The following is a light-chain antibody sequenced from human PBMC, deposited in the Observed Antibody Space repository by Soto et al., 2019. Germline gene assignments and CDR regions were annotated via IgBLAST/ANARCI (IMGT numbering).Light chain of an antibody. CDR2: DAS. CDR3: QQRSNWLT. CDR1: QSVSSY. J-gene: IGKJ4*01. Sequence: ETVLTQSPGTLCFSPGERATLSCRASQSVSSYLAWYQQKPGQAPRLLIYDASNRATGIPARFSGSGSGTDFTLTISSLEPEDFAVYYCQQRSNWLTFGGGTKVDIK. V-gene: IGKV3-11*01.